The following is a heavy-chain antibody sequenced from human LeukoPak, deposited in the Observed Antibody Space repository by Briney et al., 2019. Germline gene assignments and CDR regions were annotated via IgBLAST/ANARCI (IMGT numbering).Heavy chain of an antibody. CDR3: AKDLGIVLAAMDY. Sequence: GGSLRLSCAASGFTFSSYGMHWVRQAPGKGLEWVAVISYDGRNKYYADSVKGRFTISRDDSKNTLYLQMNSLRAEDTAVYYCAKDLGIVLAAMDYWGQGTLDTVSS. CDR2: ISYDGRNK. V-gene: IGHV3-30*18. J-gene: IGHJ4*02. D-gene: IGHD2-2*01. CDR1: GFTFSSYG.